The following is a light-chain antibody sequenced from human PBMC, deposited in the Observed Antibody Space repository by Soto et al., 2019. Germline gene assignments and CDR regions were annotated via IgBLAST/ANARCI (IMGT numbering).Light chain of an antibody. CDR2: AAS. Sequence: DIQMTQSPSSLSASVGDRVTITCRASQSISTYLNWYQHKPGKAPKVLIYAASNLQSGVPSRFSGSGSGTDFILTISSLQPDDVATYYCQQSFIASFMFSFGQGTKVEIK. CDR1: QSISTY. CDR3: QQSFIASFMFS. V-gene: IGKV1-39*01. J-gene: IGKJ2*03.